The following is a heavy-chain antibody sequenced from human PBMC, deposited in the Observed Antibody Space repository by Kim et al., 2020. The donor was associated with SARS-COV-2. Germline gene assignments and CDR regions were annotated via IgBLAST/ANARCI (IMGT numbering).Heavy chain of an antibody. J-gene: IGHJ6*02. D-gene: IGHD1-1*01. CDR3: ARDSTTQYYYYGMDV. Sequence: SVKGRFTISRDNAKNSQDLQMNSLRAEDTAVYYCARDSTTQYYYYGMDVWGQGTTGTVS. V-gene: IGHV3-21*01.